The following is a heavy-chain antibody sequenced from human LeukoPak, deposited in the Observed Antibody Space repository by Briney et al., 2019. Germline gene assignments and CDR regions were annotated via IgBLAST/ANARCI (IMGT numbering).Heavy chain of an antibody. CDR3: ATRKGLYCSGGSCYSWAEEFDP. V-gene: IGHV4-34*01. J-gene: IGHJ5*02. CDR1: GGSFSGYY. CDR2: IYHSGST. Sequence: SETLSLTCAVYGGSFSGYYWSWIRQPPGKGLEWIGEIYHSGSTNYNPSLKSRVTISVDKSKNQFSLKLSSVTAADTAVYYCATRKGLYCSGGSCYSWAEEFDPWGQGTLVTVSS. D-gene: IGHD2-15*01.